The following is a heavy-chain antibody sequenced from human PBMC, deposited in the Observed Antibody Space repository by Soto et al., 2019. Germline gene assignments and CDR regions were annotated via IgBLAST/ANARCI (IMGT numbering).Heavy chain of an antibody. CDR2: ISNSGST. J-gene: IGHJ6*02. Sequence: TSETLSLTCTVSGGSISSGGYYWTWIRQHPGKGLEWIGYISNSGSTYYSPSLKSRATISIDTSKNQFSLKLSSVTAADTAVYYCARDRFQFGMDVWGQGTTVTVSS. CDR1: GGSISSGGYY. CDR3: ARDRFQFGMDV. V-gene: IGHV4-30-4*08.